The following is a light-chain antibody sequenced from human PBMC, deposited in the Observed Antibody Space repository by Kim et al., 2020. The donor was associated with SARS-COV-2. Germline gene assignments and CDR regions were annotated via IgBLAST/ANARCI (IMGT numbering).Light chain of an antibody. Sequence: QPVLTQSPSASASLGASVELTCTLSSGHSTYTIAWHQQHPEKGPRFLMKLHSDGSHSKGDGIPDRFSGSSSGAERYLTISSLQSEDEADYYCQTWGAGIHWVFGGGTQLTVL. CDR1: SGHSTYT. V-gene: IGLV4-69*01. J-gene: IGLJ3*02. CDR2: LHSDGSH. CDR3: QTWGAGIHWV.